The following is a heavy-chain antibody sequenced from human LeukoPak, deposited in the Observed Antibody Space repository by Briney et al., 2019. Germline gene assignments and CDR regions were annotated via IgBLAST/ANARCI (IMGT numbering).Heavy chain of an antibody. CDR1: GFTFSSYA. D-gene: IGHD1-14*01. V-gene: IGHV3-23*01. J-gene: IGHJ4*02. CDR2: PSGSGTST. Sequence: GGSLRLSCSASGFTFSSYAMIWLGPAPGMGLEGVSTPSGSGTSTFYPASGRGRFTISRESSKNTLYLQMNSLRAEDTAVYYCAKEHLVASGTGNYFDCWGQGTLVTVSS. CDR3: AKEHLVASGTGNYFDC.